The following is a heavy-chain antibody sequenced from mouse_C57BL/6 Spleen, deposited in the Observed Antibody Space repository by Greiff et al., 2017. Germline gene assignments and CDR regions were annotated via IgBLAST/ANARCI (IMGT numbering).Heavy chain of an antibody. D-gene: IGHD1-1*01. Sequence: QVQLQQSGPELVKPGASVKISCKASGYAFSSSWMNWVKQRPGKGLEWIGRIYPGDGDTNYNGKFKGKATLTADKSSSTAYMQLSSLTAEDSAVYFCARQVITTVVPLAMDYWGQGTSVTVSS. CDR1: GYAFSSSW. CDR2: IYPGDGDT. J-gene: IGHJ4*01. CDR3: ARQVITTVVPLAMDY. V-gene: IGHV1-82*01.